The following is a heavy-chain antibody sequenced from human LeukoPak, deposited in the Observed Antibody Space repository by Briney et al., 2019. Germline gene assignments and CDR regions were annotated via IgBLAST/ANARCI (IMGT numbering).Heavy chain of an antibody. V-gene: IGHV1-46*01. CDR1: GYTFASYY. CDR2: INPSGGST. D-gene: IGHD6-19*01. J-gene: IGHJ4*02. Sequence: ASVKVSCKASGYTFASYYMHWVRQAPRQGLEWMRIINPSGGSTSYAQKFQGRVTMTRDTSTSTVYMELSILRSEDTAVYYCARVLYSSGWYYFDYWGRGTLVTVSS. CDR3: ARVLYSSGWYYFDY.